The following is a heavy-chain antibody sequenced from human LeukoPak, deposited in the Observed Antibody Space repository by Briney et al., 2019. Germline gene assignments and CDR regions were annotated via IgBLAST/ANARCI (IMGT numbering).Heavy chain of an antibody. CDR3: ARDHQAGTYGTDV. Sequence: ASVKVSCKASGYTFTGYYMHWVRQAPGQGLEWMGWINPNSGGTNYAQKFQGWVTMTRDTSISTAYMELSRLRSDDTAVYYCARDHQAGTYGTDVWGQGTTVTVSS. CDR1: GYTFTGYY. J-gene: IGHJ6*02. D-gene: IGHD1-1*01. V-gene: IGHV1-2*04. CDR2: INPNSGGT.